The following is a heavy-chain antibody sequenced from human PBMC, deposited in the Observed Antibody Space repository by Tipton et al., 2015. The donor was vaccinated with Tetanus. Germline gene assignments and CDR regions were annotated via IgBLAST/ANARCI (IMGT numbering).Heavy chain of an antibody. V-gene: IGHV4-39*01. D-gene: IGHD3-22*01. J-gene: IGHJ4*02. CDR2: IYYSGTT. CDR3: ARGRGTYFFDSSGYYPKYYIDS. CDR1: GGSISSFNYY. Sequence: TLSLTCTVSGGSISSFNYYWGWIRQPPGKGLEWIGSIYYSGTTYSNPSLGSRVTMSVDTSKIQFSLKLSSVTAADTATYYCARGRGTYFFDSSGYYPKYYIDSWGQGTRVTVSS.